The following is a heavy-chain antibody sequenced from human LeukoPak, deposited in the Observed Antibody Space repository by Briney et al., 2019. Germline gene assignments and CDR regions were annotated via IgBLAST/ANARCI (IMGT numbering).Heavy chain of an antibody. V-gene: IGHV3-21*01. CDR1: GFTVSSYS. CDR3: ARVDSGYDYIYY. CDR2: ISSSSSYI. J-gene: IGHJ4*02. Sequence: PGGSLRLSCAASGFTVSSYSMNWVRQAPGKGLEWVSSISSSSSYIYYADSVKGRFTISRDNAKNSLYLQMNSLRAEDTAVYYCARVDSGYDYIYYWGQGTLVTVSS. D-gene: IGHD5-12*01.